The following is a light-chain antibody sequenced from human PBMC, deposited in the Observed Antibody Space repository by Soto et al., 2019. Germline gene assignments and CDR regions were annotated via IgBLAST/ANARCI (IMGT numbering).Light chain of an antibody. CDR3: AAWDDSVSGPV. V-gene: IGLV1-47*02. CDR1: SSNIGSNY. CDR2: SNN. Sequence: QSALTQPPSASGTPGQRVTISCSGSSSNIGSNYVYWYQQLPGTAPELLMYSNNQRPSGVPDRFSGSKSGTSASLAISGLRSEDEADYYCAAWDDSVSGPVFGGGTKLTVL. J-gene: IGLJ3*02.